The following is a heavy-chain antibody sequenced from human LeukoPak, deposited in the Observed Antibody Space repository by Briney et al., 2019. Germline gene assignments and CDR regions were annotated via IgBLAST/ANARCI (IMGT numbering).Heavy chain of an antibody. Sequence: GGSLRLSCAASGFSFSNYCMHWVRQAPGKGLEWVAFIRYDGSNKDYADSVKGRFTISISRDNSKNTLYLQMNSLRGEDTAVYYCEKDARYCSGGSCYSTTTFDHWGQGTLVTVSS. CDR1: GFSFSNYC. J-gene: IGHJ4*02. V-gene: IGHV3-30*02. D-gene: IGHD2-15*01. CDR2: IRYDGSNK. CDR3: EKDARYCSGGSCYSTTTFDH.